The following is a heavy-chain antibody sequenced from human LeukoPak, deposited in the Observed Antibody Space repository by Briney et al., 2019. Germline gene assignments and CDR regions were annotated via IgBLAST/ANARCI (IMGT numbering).Heavy chain of an antibody. CDR3: AREVVTMVRGVRKGNWFDP. CDR2: IYYSGST. V-gene: IGHV4-31*03. Sequence: PSETLSLTCTVSGGSISSGGYYWSWIRQHPGKGLEWIGYIYYSGSTYYNPSLKSRVTISVDTSKNQFSLKLSSVTAADTAVYYCAREVVTMVRGVRKGNWFDPWGQGTLVIVSS. CDR1: GGSISSGGYY. D-gene: IGHD3-10*01. J-gene: IGHJ5*02.